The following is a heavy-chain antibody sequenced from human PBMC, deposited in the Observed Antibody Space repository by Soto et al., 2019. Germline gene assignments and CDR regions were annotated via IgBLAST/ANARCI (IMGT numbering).Heavy chain of an antibody. J-gene: IGHJ3*02. Sequence: ESGGGLVQPGGSLRLSCAASGFTFSDHYMDWVRQAPGKGLEWVGRTRNKANSYTTEYAASVKGRFIISRDDSKNSLYLQMNSRKTEDTAVYYCARYSSSWFGAPPRDAFDIWGQGTMVTVSS. D-gene: IGHD6-13*01. V-gene: IGHV3-72*01. CDR1: GFTFSDHY. CDR2: TRNKANSYTT. CDR3: ARYSSSWFGAPPRDAFDI.